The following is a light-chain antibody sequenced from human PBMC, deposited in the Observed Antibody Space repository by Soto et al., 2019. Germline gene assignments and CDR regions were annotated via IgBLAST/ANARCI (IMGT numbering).Light chain of an antibody. Sequence: DIQMTQSPSTLSASVGDRVTITCRASQSISSWLAWYQQKPGKAPKLLIYKASSLESGVPSRFRGCGSGTEYTLTISSLQPYDFASYYCQEYHSYWTFGQGTKVEFK. V-gene: IGKV1-5*03. CDR3: QEYHSYWT. CDR2: KAS. CDR1: QSISSW. J-gene: IGKJ1*01.